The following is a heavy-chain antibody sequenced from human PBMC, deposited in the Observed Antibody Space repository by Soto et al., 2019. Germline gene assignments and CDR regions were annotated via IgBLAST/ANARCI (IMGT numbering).Heavy chain of an antibody. CDR1: GGSISSSSYY. Sequence: QLQLQESGPGLVKPSETLSLTCTVSGGSISSSSYYWGWIRQPPGKGLEWIGSIYYSGSTYYNPSLKSRVTIPVDTSKNQFHLKLSSVTAADTAVYYCARLTPGTYSSSSAVDYWGQGTLVTVSS. CDR2: IYYSGST. D-gene: IGHD6-6*01. CDR3: ARLTPGTYSSSSAVDY. V-gene: IGHV4-39*01. J-gene: IGHJ4*02.